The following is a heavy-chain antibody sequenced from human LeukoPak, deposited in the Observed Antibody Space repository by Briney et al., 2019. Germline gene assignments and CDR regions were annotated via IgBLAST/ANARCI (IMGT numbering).Heavy chain of an antibody. J-gene: IGHJ5*02. CDR1: GFTFSNYA. CDR3: ARAGDSGNLA. V-gene: IGHV3-23*01. Sequence: GGSLRLSCAASGFTFSNYAMSWLRQAPGKGLEWVSVISGSGGGTYYADSVKGRFTVSRDNSKNTLFLQMNSLRAEDTAVYYCARAGDSGNLAWGQGTLVTVSS. D-gene: IGHD1-26*01. CDR2: ISGSGGGT.